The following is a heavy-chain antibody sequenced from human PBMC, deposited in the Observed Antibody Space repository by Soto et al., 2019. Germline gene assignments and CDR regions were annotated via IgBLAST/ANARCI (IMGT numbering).Heavy chain of an antibody. CDR2: IYPGDSDT. D-gene: IGHD6-13*01. CDR1: GYSFTSYW. J-gene: IGHJ5*02. CDR3: ARAIAAAGIAKTGFDP. Sequence: PGESLKVSCKGSGYSFTSYWIGWVRQMPGKGLEWMGIIYPGDSDTRYSPSFQGQVTISADKSISTAYLQWSSLKASDTAMYYCARAIAAAGIAKTGFDPWGQGTLVTVSS. V-gene: IGHV5-51*01.